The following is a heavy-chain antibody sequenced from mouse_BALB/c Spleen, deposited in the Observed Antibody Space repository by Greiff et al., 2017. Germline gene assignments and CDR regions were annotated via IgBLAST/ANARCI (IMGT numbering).Heavy chain of an antibody. Sequence: EVQGVESGGGLVQPGGSRKLSCAASGFTFSSFGMHWVRQAPEKGLEWVAYISSGSSTIYYADTVKGRFTISRDNPKNTLFLQMTSLRSEDTAMYYCARDGSYAMDYWGQGTSVTVSS. CDR1: GFTFSSFG. CDR2: ISSGSSTI. V-gene: IGHV5-17*02. D-gene: IGHD2-3*01. CDR3: ARDGSYAMDY. J-gene: IGHJ4*01.